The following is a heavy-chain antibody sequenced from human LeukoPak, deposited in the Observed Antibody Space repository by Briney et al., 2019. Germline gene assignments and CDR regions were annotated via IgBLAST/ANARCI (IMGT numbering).Heavy chain of an antibody. V-gene: IGHV4-59*08. CDR3: AKSGGYGLIDY. Sequence: SETLSLTCTVSGGSISSYYWSWIRQPPGKGLEWIGYIYYSGSTNYNPSLKSRVTISVDTSKNQVSLKLNSVTAADSAMYYCAKSGGYGLIDYWGQGTLVTVSS. J-gene: IGHJ4*01. CDR1: GGSISSYY. D-gene: IGHD1-26*01. CDR2: IYYSGST.